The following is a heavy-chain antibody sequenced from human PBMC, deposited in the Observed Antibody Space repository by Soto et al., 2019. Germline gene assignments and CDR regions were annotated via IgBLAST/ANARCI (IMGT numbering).Heavy chain of an antibody. J-gene: IGHJ4*02. V-gene: IGHV4-59*01. CDR2: VYNSGST. CDR1: GGSISSNY. Sequence: SETLSLTCTVSGGSISSNYWTWIRQPPGKGLEWIGYVYNSGSTNYNPSLKSRVTISEDTSKSQFSRKVNSMTAADTAVYYCARYRREAVAGYTLDNWGQGILVTVSS. D-gene: IGHD6-13*01. CDR3: ARYRREAVAGYTLDN.